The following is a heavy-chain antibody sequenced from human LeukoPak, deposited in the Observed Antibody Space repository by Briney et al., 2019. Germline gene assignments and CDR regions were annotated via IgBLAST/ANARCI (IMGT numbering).Heavy chain of an antibody. CDR3: ARAVITMVRGGTLASGN. CDR1: GGTFSSYA. J-gene: IGHJ4*02. D-gene: IGHD3-10*01. CDR2: INTNTGNP. Sequence: ASVKVSCKASGGTFSSYAISWVRQAPGQGLEWMGWINTNTGNPTYAQGFTGRFVFSLDTSVSTAYLQISSLKAEDTAVYYCARAVITMVRGGTLASGNWGQGTLVTVSS. V-gene: IGHV7-4-1*02.